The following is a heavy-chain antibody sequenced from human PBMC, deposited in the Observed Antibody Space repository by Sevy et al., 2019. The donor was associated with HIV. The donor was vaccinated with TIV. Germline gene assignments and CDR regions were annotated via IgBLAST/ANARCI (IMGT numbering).Heavy chain of an antibody. Sequence: GGSLRLSCAASGFTFSSYSMNWVRQAPGKGLEWVSYISSSSSTIYYAASVKGRFTISRDNAKNSLYLQMNSLRAEDTVFYYCARVVVVPDYYGMDVWGQGTPATVSS. CDR3: ARVVVVPDYYGMDV. V-gene: IGHV3-48*01. J-gene: IGHJ6*02. D-gene: IGHD2-2*01. CDR2: ISSSSSTI. CDR1: GFTFSSYS.